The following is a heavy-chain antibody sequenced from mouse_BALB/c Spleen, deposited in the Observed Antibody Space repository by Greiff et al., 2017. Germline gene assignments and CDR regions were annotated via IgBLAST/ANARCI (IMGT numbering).Heavy chain of an antibody. Sequence: EVKLVESGAELVKPGASVKLSCTASGFNIKDTYMHWVKQRPEQGLEWIGRIDPANGNTKYDPKFQGKATITADTSSNTAYLQLSSLTSEDTAVYYCASDRDGFAYWGQGTLVTVAA. V-gene: IGHV14-3*02. J-gene: IGHJ3*01. CDR2: IDPANGNT. D-gene: IGHD2-14*01. CDR3: ASDRDGFAY. CDR1: GFNIKDTY.